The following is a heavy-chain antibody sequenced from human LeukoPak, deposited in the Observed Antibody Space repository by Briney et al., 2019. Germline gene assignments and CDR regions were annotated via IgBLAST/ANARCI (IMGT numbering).Heavy chain of an antibody. J-gene: IGHJ3*02. CDR2: INPNSGGT. CDR1: GYTFTNYY. CDR3: ARPSAAGLNNDAFDI. Sequence: GASVKVSCKTSGYTFTNYYIHWVRQAPGQGLEWMGRINPNSGGTNYAQKFQGRVTMTRDTSISTAYMELSRLRSDDTAVYYCARPSAAGLNNDAFDIWGQGTMVTVSS. V-gene: IGHV1-2*06. D-gene: IGHD6-19*01.